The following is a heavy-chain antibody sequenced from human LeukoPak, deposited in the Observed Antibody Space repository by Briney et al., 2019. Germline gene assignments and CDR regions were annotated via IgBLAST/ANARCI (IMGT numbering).Heavy chain of an antibody. J-gene: IGHJ4*02. CDR2: IYYSVST. CDR1: ARSISSYY. CDR3: GSTNYNPSLKSRVTISVDTSKNQFSLKLSSVTAADTAVYYCARVQSDYYDSSGYYYFDY. V-gene: IGHV4-59*01. Sequence: SETLSLTCTVSARSISSYYWSWIRQPPGKGLEWIGYIYYSVSTNYNPSLKTRVTISVDTSKNQSSLNRSSMTPADPPVNYSGSTNYNPSLKSRVTISVDTSKNQFSLKLSSVTAADTAVYYCARVQSDYYDSSGYYYFDYWGQGTLVTVSS. D-gene: IGHD3-10*01.